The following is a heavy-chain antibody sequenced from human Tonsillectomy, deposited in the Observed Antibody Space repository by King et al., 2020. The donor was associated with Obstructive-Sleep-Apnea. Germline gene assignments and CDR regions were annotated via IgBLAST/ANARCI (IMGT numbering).Heavy chain of an antibody. CDR3: TTPYDFWSGRATDP. J-gene: IGHJ5*02. V-gene: IGHV3-15*01. Sequence: VQLVEAGGGLVNPGGSLRFSCAASGITVSNVWMSWVRQESGKGPEWVCRSKSKNDGGTTDYAAPVKGRCTISRDDSKNTLYLQMKSLKTEDTAVYYCTTPYDFWSGRATDPWGQGTLVTVSS. D-gene: IGHD3-3*01. CDR2: SKSKNDGGTT. CDR1: GITVSNVW.